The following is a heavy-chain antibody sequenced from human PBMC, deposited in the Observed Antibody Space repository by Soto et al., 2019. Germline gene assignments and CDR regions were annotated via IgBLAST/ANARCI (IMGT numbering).Heavy chain of an antibody. CDR2: ISGSGGST. D-gene: IGHD6-19*01. Sequence: EVQLLESGGGLVQPGGSLRLSCAASGVTFSSYAMSWVRQAPGKGLEWVSAISGSGGSTYYADSVKGRFTISRDNAKNPLYLQMNSLRAEDTAVYYWAKDHFGAVAGLWGQGTLVTVSS. V-gene: IGHV3-23*01. CDR1: GVTFSSYA. J-gene: IGHJ4*02. CDR3: AKDHFGAVAGL.